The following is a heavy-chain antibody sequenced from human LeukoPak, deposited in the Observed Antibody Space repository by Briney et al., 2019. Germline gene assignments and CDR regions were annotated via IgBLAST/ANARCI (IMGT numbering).Heavy chain of an antibody. CDR3: ALGGSSDLEWLVDYFDH. D-gene: IGHD3-3*01. V-gene: IGHV1-2*06. CDR2: INPNTGGT. J-gene: IGHJ4*02. CDR1: GYTFSGYF. Sequence: GASVKVSCKTSGYTFSGYFIHWIRQAPGQGLEWMGRINPNTGGTNYAQNFQGRVTMTSDSSIRSAYMDLSRLSLDDSAVYYCALGGSSDLEWLVDYFDHWGQGSLVLVSS.